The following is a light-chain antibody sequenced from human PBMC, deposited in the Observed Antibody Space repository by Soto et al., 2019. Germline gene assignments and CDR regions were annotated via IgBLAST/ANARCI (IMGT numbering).Light chain of an antibody. CDR2: NNN. CDR1: SSNIGNNY. J-gene: IGLJ1*01. CDR3: AAWDDSLNGHV. V-gene: IGLV1-47*01. Sequence: QSAPTQPPPPSGTPGQRGTISCSGKSSNIGNNYVHWYQQLPGTAPKVLIYNNNQRPSGVPDRFSGSKSGTSASLAISGLRSEDEADYYCAAWDDSLNGHVFATGTKVTVL.